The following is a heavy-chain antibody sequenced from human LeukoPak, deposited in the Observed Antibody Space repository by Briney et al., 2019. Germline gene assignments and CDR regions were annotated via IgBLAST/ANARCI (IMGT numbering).Heavy chain of an antibody. J-gene: IGHJ5*02. CDR2: IYYSGST. CDR1: GGSVSSGSYY. D-gene: IGHD2-2*01. V-gene: IGHV4-61*01. CDR3: ARASPRYCSSTSCLNNWFDP. Sequence: SETLSLTCTVSGGSVSSGSYYWSWIRQPPGKGLEWIGYIYYSGSTNYNPSHKSRVTISVDTSKNQFSLKLSSVTAADTAVYYCARASPRYCSSTSCLNNWFDPWGQGTLVTVSS.